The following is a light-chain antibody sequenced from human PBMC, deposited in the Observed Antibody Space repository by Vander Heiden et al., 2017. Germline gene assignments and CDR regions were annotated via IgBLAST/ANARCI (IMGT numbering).Light chain of an antibody. CDR2: GAT. J-gene: IGKJ1*01. CDR3: QQYHASPRT. Sequence: EIVLTQSPGTLSLSPGERATISCRASQSFSSNYLAWYQQKPGQAPRLLIYGATNRATGIPDRFSGSGSGTDFTLTISRLEPEDFAVYYCQQYHASPRTFGQGTNVEIK. CDR1: QSFSSNY. V-gene: IGKV3-20*01.